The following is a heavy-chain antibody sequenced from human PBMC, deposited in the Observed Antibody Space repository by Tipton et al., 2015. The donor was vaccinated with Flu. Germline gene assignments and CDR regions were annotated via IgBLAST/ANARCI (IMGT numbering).Heavy chain of an antibody. CDR1: GGSPSSYF. V-gene: IGHV4-4*07. J-gene: IGHJ1*01. CDR3: AKSGSYLEYLQH. CDR2: IYTSGST. D-gene: IGHD1-26*01. Sequence: TLSLTCTVSGGSPSSYFWSWIRQPAGKGLGWIGRIYTSGSTNYNPSLKSRVTMSVDTSKNQFPLKLTSVSAADTAVYYCAKSGSYLEYLQHWGQGTLVTVSS.